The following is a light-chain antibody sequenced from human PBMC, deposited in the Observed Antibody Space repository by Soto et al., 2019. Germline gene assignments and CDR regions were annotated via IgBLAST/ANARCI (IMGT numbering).Light chain of an antibody. CDR2: DVN. CDR1: SNDVGAYNY. J-gene: IGLJ2*01. Sequence: QSALTQPASVSGSPGQSITISCAGTSNDVGAYNYVSWYQQHPGKAPKVMIYDVNNRPSGVSYRFSGSKSGNTASLTISGLQAEDDADYYCCSYTRSDTFVFGGGTKLTVL. V-gene: IGLV2-14*03. CDR3: CSYTRSDTFV.